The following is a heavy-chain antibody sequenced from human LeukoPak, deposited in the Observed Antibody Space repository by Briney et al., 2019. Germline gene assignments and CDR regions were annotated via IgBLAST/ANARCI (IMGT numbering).Heavy chain of an antibody. V-gene: IGHV4-34*01. D-gene: IGHD3-22*01. Sequence: PETLSLTCAVYGGSFSGYYWSWIRQPPGKGLEWVGEINHSGGTNYNPSLKSRVTISVDTSKNQFSLKLSSVTAADTAVYYCARCYYDSSGYLTPWGQGTLVTVSS. CDR3: ARCYYDSSGYLTP. CDR2: INHSGGT. CDR1: GGSFSGYY. J-gene: IGHJ5*02.